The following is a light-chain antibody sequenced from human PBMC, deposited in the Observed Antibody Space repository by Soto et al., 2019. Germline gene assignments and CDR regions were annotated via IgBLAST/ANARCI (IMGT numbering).Light chain of an antibody. CDR1: QSVDSKY. CDR3: QQYGYSSWT. J-gene: IGKJ1*01. V-gene: IGKV3-20*01. CDR2: AAS. Sequence: EIVLTQSPGTLSLSPGERATLSCRASQSVDSKYLAWYQQKPGQAPRILIFAASSRATGIPDRFSGSGSGTDFTLTISRLEPGDFAVYYCQQYGYSSWTFGQGPKV.